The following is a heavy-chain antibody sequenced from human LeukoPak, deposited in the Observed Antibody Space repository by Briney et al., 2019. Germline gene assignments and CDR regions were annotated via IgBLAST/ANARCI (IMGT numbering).Heavy chain of an antibody. J-gene: IGHJ4*02. CDR2: IYNSGST. V-gene: IGHV4-39*07. CDR1: GGSISSSSYY. CDR3: ARGSSSKNFDY. Sequence: SETLSLTCTVSGGSISSSSYYWGWIRQPPGKGLEWIGSIYNSGSTYYNPSLKSRVTMSVDTSKNQFSLKLSSVTAADTAVYYCARGSSSKNFDYWGQGTLVTVSS. D-gene: IGHD6-13*01.